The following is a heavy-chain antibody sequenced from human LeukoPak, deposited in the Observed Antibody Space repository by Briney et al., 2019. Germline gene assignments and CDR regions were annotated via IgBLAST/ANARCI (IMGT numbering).Heavy chain of an antibody. CDR2: ISGSGGTT. Sequence: PGGSLRLSCAASGFTFSSYAMSWVRQAPGKGLEWVSAISGSGGTTYYADSVKGRFTISRDNSKNTLYLQMNSLRAEETAVYYCAKVNGRDGHRLVDSWGQGTLVTVSS. D-gene: IGHD5-24*01. CDR3: AKVNGRDGHRLVDS. V-gene: IGHV3-23*01. CDR1: GFTFSSYA. J-gene: IGHJ4*02.